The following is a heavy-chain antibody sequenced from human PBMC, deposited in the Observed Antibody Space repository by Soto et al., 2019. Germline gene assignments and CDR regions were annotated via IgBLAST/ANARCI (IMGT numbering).Heavy chain of an antibody. J-gene: IGHJ6*02. CDR1: GGSISSGGYY. D-gene: IGHD6-25*01. V-gene: IGHV4-31*03. CDR3: ARVNSSGRVYYYGMDV. CDR2: IYYSGST. Sequence: ASETLSLTCTVSGGSISSGGYYWSWIRQHPGKGLEWIGYIYYSGSTYYNPSLKSRVTISVDTSKNQFSLKLSSVTAADTAVYYCARVNSSGRVYYYGMDVWGQGTTVTVSS.